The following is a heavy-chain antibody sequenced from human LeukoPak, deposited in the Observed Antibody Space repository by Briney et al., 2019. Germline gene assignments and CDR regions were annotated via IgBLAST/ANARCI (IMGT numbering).Heavy chain of an antibody. D-gene: IGHD5-18*01. J-gene: IGHJ3*02. CDR2: ISYDGSSK. V-gene: IGHV3-30*03. Sequence: GGSLRLSCAASGFTFSDYYMSWIRRAPGKGLEWVAVISYDGSSKYYADSVKGRFTISRDNSKNTLYLQMNSLRAEDTAVYYCARARSSYGYGDAFDIWGQGTMVTVSS. CDR3: ARARSSYGYGDAFDI. CDR1: GFTFSDYY.